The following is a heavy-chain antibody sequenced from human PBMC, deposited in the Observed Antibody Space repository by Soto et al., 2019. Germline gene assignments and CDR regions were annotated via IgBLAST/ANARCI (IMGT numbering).Heavy chain of an antibody. D-gene: IGHD1-1*01. CDR3: AKLIYPLNSSGLDV. CDR2: ISYEGLNT. J-gene: IGHJ6*02. V-gene: IGHV3-30*18. CDR1: GFTFSSYD. Sequence: QVQLVQSGGGVVQPGRSLRLSCATSGFTFSSYDMQWVRHAPGKGLEWVALISYEGLNTYYADSVRGRLIISRDNSKNILYLQMHSLRPDDTAVYYCAKLIYPLNSSGLDVWGQGATVIVSS.